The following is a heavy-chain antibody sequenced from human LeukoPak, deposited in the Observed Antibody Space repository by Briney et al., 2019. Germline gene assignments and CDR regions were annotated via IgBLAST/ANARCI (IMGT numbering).Heavy chain of an antibody. J-gene: IGHJ4*02. D-gene: IGHD3-22*01. CDR3: AKQRDYYDSSGYYRGYYFDY. Sequence: GGSLRLSCADSGFTFSSYAMSWVRQAPGKGLEWVSSISGSSTRTYYADSVKGRFTVSRDNPKNTLYRQMNSLRAEDTAVYYCAKQRDYYDSSGYYRGYYFDYWGQGTLVTVSS. V-gene: IGHV3-23*01. CDR2: ISGSSTRT. CDR1: GFTFSSYA.